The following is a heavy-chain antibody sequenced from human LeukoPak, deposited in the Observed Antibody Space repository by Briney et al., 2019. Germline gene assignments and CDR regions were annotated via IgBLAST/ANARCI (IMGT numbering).Heavy chain of an antibody. CDR3: ARMSSGSRGLLVDY. Sequence: PGGSLRLSCAASGFTFSSYSMNWVRQAPGKRLEWVSSISSSSSYIYYADSVKGRFTISRDNAKNSLYLQMNSLRAEDTAVYYCARMSSGSRGLLVDYWGQGTLVTVSS. V-gene: IGHV3-21*01. D-gene: IGHD3-10*01. CDR1: GFTFSSYS. CDR2: ISSSSSYI. J-gene: IGHJ4*02.